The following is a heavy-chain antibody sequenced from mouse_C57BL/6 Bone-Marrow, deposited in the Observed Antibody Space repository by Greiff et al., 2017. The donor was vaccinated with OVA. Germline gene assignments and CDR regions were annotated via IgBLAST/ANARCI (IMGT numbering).Heavy chain of an antibody. CDR2: IYPRSGNT. J-gene: IGHJ2*01. V-gene: IGHV1-81*01. D-gene: IGHD2-3*01. CDR1: GYTFTSYG. CDR3: AYDLDY. Sequence: QVQLKESGAELARPGASVQLSCQASGYTFTSYGISWVKQRTGQGLEWIGEIYPRSGNTYYNEKFKGKATLTADKSSSTAYMELRSLTSEASAVYFCAYDLDYWGQGTTLTVSS.